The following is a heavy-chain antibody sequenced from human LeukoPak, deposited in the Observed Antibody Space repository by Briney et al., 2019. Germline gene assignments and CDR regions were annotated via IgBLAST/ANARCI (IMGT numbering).Heavy chain of an antibody. CDR3: ARGGGYSYGLSAFDI. CDR1: GFTFSSYG. V-gene: IGHV3-30*02. D-gene: IGHD5-18*01. J-gene: IGHJ3*02. Sequence: PGGSLRLSCAASGFTFSSYGMHWVRQAPGKGLEWVAFIRYDGSNKYYADSVKGRFTISRDNSKNTLYLQMNSLRAEDTAVYYCARGGGYSYGLSAFDIWGQGTMVTVSS. CDR2: IRYDGSNK.